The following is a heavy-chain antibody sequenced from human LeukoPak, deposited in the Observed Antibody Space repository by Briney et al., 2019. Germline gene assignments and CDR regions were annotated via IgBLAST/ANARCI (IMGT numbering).Heavy chain of an antibody. CDR3: ASRRDLIDY. CDR2: IKEDGSEK. J-gene: IGHJ4*02. Sequence: PGGSLRLSCAASGFTFSSYWMSWVRQAPGKGLEWVANIKEDGSEKYYVDSVKGRFTISRDNAENSVYLQMNSLRAEDTAVYYCASRRDLIDYWGQGTLVTVSS. CDR1: GFTFSSYW. V-gene: IGHV3-7*01.